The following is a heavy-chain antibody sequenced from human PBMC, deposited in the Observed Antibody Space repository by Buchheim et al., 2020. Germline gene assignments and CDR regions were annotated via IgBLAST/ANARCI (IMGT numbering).Heavy chain of an antibody. J-gene: IGHJ4*02. CDR1: GASISSGGYS. CDR3: ARLFLYGDPL. CDR2: IPYSGST. V-gene: IGHV4-30-4*07. D-gene: IGHD2/OR15-2a*01. Sequence: QVQLQESGPGLVKPSQTLSLTCAVSGASISSGGYSWNWIRQPPGKGLEWIGYIPYSGSTFYNPPLKSRVFISIDKSKNLFSLRLSSVTAADTAVYYCARLFLYGDPLWGQGTL.